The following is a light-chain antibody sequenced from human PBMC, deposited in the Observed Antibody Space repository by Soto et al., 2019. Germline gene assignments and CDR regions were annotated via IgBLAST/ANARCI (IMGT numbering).Light chain of an antibody. CDR1: QSVSSY. J-gene: IGKJ5*01. Sequence: EIVLTQSPATLSLSPGERATLSCRASQSVSSYLAWYQQKPGQAPRLVIYDASNSATGIPARFSGSGSGTDFTLTISSLEPEDFAVYYCQQRTNWPPITFGQGTRLEIK. V-gene: IGKV3-11*01. CDR3: QQRTNWPPIT. CDR2: DAS.